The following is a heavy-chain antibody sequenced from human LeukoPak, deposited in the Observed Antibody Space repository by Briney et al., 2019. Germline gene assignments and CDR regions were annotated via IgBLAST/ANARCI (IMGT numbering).Heavy chain of an antibody. J-gene: IGHJ1*01. V-gene: IGHV3-30*02. Sequence: GGSLRLSCAASGFTFSGYGMHWVRQAPGKGLECVAFIRYDGSNKYYADSVKGRFTISRDNSKNTLYLQMNSLRAEDTAVYYCAKAQTTVTPKEYFQHWGQGTLVTVSS. D-gene: IGHD4-17*01. CDR2: IRYDGSNK. CDR3: AKAQTTVTPKEYFQH. CDR1: GFTFSGYG.